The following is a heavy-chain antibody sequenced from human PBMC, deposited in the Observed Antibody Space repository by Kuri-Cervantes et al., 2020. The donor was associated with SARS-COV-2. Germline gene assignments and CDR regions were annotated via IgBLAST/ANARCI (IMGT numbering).Heavy chain of an antibody. V-gene: IGHV4-39*07. D-gene: IGHD4-11*01. J-gene: IGHJ5*02. CDR3: ARGPETVTADSNWFDP. CDR2: IYYSGST. Sequence: SETLSLTCSVSGDSISSSAYYWGWIRQPPGKGLEWIGNIYYSGSTHYNPPLKSRVTISVDTSKNQFSLKLSSVTAADTAVYYCARGPETVTADSNWFDPWGQGTLVTVSS. CDR1: GDSISSSAYY.